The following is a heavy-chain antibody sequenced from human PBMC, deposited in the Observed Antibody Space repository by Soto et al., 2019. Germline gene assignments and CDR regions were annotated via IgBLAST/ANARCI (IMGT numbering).Heavy chain of an antibody. CDR2: IIPIFGTA. J-gene: IGHJ4*02. V-gene: IGHV1-69*13. D-gene: IGHD3-22*01. Sequence: VKVSCKASGGTFSSYAISWVRQAPGQGLEWMGGIIPIFGTANYAQKFQGRVTITADESTSTAYMELSSLRSEDTAVYYCARDLGGSSGYYLPLLGYWGQGTLVTVSS. CDR1: GGTFSSYA. CDR3: ARDLGGSSGYYLPLLGY.